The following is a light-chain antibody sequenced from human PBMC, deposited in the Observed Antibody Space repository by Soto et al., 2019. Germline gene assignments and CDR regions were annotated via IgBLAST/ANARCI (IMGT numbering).Light chain of an antibody. CDR1: QSISTN. CDR3: QQYTNWPLT. J-gene: IGKJ4*01. CDR2: GAS. V-gene: IGKV3-15*01. Sequence: ELVMTQSPATLSVSPGERATLSCRASQSISTNLDWYQQKPGQAPRLLISGASTRATGIPDRFSGSGSGTEFTLTISSLQSEDFAVYYCQQYTNWPLTFGGGTKVEIK.